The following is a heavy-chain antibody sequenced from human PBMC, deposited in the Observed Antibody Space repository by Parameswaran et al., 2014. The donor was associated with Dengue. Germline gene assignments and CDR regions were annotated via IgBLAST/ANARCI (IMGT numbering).Heavy chain of an antibody. V-gene: IGHV1-2*04. CDR2: INPNSGGT. J-gene: IGHJ4*02. Sequence: PGASVKVSCKASGYTFTGYYMHWVRQAPGQGLEWMGWINPNSGGTNYAQKFQGWVTMTRDTSISTAYMELSRLRSDDTAVYYCASPSPLYSNDEPTWAQPFDYWGQGTLVTVSS. D-gene: IGHD4-11*01. CDR3: ASPSPLYSNDEPTWAQPFDY. CDR1: GYTFTGYY.